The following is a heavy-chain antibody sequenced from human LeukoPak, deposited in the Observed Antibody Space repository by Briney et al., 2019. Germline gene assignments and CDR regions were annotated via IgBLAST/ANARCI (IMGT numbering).Heavy chain of an antibody. Sequence: GGSLRLSCAASGFTVSSNYMSWVRQAPGKGLEWVSAISGSGGSTYYADSVKGRFTISRDNSKNTLYLQMNSLRAEDTAVYYCATRQSIAVAGVDYWGQGTLVTVSS. D-gene: IGHD6-19*01. V-gene: IGHV3-23*01. CDR3: ATRQSIAVAGVDY. CDR2: ISGSGGST. J-gene: IGHJ4*02. CDR1: GFTVSSNY.